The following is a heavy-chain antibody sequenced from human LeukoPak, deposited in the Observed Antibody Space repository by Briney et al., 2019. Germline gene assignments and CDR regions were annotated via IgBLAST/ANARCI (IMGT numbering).Heavy chain of an antibody. J-gene: IGHJ4*02. D-gene: IGHD4-23*01. CDR3: ASRSQYGGTDY. V-gene: IGHV4-30-2*01. CDR2: IYHSGST. Sequence: SETLSLTCTVSGGSISSGGYYWSWIRQPPGKGLEWIGYIYHSGSTYYNPSLKSRVTISVDRSKNQFSLKLSSVTAADTAVYYCASRSQYGGTDYWGQGTLVAVSS. CDR1: GGSISSGGYY.